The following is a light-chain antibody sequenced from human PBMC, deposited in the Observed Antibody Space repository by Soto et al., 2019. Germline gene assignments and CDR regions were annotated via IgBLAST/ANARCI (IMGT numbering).Light chain of an antibody. CDR3: SSYTTSSTLV. V-gene: IGLV2-14*01. CDR2: EVN. CDR1: SSDVGGYNF. J-gene: IGLJ1*01. Sequence: QSALTQPASVSGSPGQSITISCTGTSSDVGGYNFVSWYQQYPGTAPKVMIYEVNNRPSGVSDRFSGSKSGNTASLTISGLQAEDAADYYCSSYTTSSTLVFGTGTKVTVL.